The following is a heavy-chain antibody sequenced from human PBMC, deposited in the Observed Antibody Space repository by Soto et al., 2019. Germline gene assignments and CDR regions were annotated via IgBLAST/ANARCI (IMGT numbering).Heavy chain of an antibody. D-gene: IGHD1-26*01. CDR3: AKGYEKWELLSVDY. J-gene: IGHJ4*02. Sequence: QVQLVESGGGVVQPGRALRLSCAASGFTFSSYGMHWVRQAPGKGLEWVAVISYDGSNKYYADSVKGRFTISRDNSKNTLYLQMNSLRAEDTAVYYCAKGYEKWELLSVDYWGQGTLVTVSS. CDR2: ISYDGSNK. V-gene: IGHV3-30*18. CDR1: GFTFSSYG.